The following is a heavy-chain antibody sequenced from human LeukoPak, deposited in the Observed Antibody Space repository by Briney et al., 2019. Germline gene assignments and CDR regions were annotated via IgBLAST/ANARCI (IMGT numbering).Heavy chain of an antibody. CDR1: GGTFSSYA. J-gene: IGHJ4*02. CDR2: IIPIFGTA. CDR3: ARARVDSDYSFDY. Sequence: SVKVSCKASGGTFSSYAISWVRQAPGQGLEWMGGIIPIFGTANYAQKFQGRVTITADESTSTAYMELSGLRSEDTAVYYCARARVDSDYSFDYWGQGTLVTVSS. D-gene: IGHD4-11*01. V-gene: IGHV1-69*13.